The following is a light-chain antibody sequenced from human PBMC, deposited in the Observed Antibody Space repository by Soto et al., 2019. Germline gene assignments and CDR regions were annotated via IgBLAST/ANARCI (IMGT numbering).Light chain of an antibody. CDR2: EVS. J-gene: IGLJ3*02. V-gene: IGLV2-23*02. Sequence: QSVLTQPASVSGSPGQSITISCTGTSSDVGNYNLVSWYQQHPGKAPNLMIYEVSERPSGVSNRFSGSKSGTMASLTISGLQADDEGDYYCCSYAGRSTLVFGGGTKRTVL. CDR3: CSYAGRSTLV. CDR1: SSDVGNYNL.